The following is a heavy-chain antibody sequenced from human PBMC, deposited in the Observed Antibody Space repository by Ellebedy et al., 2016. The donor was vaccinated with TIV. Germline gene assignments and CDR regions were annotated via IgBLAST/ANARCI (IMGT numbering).Heavy chain of an antibody. D-gene: IGHD3-9*01. CDR3: ARASFYDIDLSGWYFDL. J-gene: IGHJ2*01. Sequence: GGSLRLSCAASGFTVSYNYMNWVRQAPGKGLEWVSVIYTVGTTYYADSVKGRFTISRDNSKNTLYLRMNSLRAEDTAVYYCARASFYDIDLSGWYFDLWGRGTLVTVSS. CDR1: GFTVSYNY. V-gene: IGHV3-66*01. CDR2: IYTVGTT.